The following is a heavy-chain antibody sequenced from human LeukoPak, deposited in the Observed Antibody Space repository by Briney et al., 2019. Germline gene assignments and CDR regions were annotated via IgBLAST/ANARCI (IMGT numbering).Heavy chain of an antibody. CDR2: IIPILGIA. Sequence: ASVKVSCKASGGTFSSYTISWVRQAPGQGLEWMGRIIPILGIANYAQKFQGRVTITADKSTSTAYMELSSLRSEDTAVYYCARAVIAAAGNDFDYWGQGTLFTVSS. CDR3: ARAVIAAAGNDFDY. J-gene: IGHJ4*02. CDR1: GGTFSSYT. V-gene: IGHV1-69*02. D-gene: IGHD6-13*01.